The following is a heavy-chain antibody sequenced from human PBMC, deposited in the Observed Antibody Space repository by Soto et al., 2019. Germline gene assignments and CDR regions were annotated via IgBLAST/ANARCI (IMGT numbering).Heavy chain of an antibody. Sequence: GGSLSLSCAASGFIFSSYAMRWVRQAPGKGLEWVSGITGRGGSTYYADSVRGRFTISRDNSKNTLYLQMNSLRAEDTAIYYCAKEDVAVAGPNDYWGQGTLVTVSS. CDR1: GFIFSSYA. J-gene: IGHJ4*02. CDR3: AKEDVAVAGPNDY. CDR2: ITGRGGST. D-gene: IGHD6-19*01. V-gene: IGHV3-23*01.